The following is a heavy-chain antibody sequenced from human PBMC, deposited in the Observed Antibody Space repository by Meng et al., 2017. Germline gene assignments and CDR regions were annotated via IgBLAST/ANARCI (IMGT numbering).Heavy chain of an antibody. CDR3: ARDFDY. V-gene: IGHV3-30*16. J-gene: IGHJ4*02. Sequence: QGEVVESGGNVVPPGRSLTLSCSASGFICSNYEMHWVRQAPGKGLEWVACITKDGSRKYYLGSVRGRFTISRDNSKNTLYLEMNSLRSEDTALYYCARDFDYWGQGTLVTVSS. CDR1: GFICSNYE. CDR2: ITKDGSRK.